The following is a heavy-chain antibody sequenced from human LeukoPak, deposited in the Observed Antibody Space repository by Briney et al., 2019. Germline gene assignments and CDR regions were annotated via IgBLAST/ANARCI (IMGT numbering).Heavy chain of an antibody. Sequence: PGGSLRLSCAASGFTFDDYAMHWVRQAPGKGLEWVSGISWNSGSIGYADSVKGRFTISRDNAKNSLYLQMNSLRAEDTALYYWAKGGLNYDFWSGYYFDYWGQGTLVTVSS. D-gene: IGHD3-3*01. CDR3: AKGGLNYDFWSGYYFDY. V-gene: IGHV3-9*01. CDR2: ISWNSGSI. CDR1: GFTFDDYA. J-gene: IGHJ4*02.